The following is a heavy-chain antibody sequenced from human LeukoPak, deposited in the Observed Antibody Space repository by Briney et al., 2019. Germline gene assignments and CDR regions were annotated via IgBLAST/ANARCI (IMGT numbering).Heavy chain of an antibody. V-gene: IGHV5-51*03. Sequence: AGESLKISCKSSGCTLTNYWIAWVRQLPGKGLEWMGIIYLGDSDSRYSRSFQGQVTFSADKSITTVYPQWSSLKASDTATYYCARLANFDTSGYHLDKWGQGTLVTVPS. D-gene: IGHD3-22*01. CDR3: ARLANFDTSGYHLDK. CDR1: GCTLTNYW. CDR2: IYLGDSDS. J-gene: IGHJ4*02.